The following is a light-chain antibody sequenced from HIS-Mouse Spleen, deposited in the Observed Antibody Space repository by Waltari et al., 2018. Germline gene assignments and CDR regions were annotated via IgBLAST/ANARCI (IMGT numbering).Light chain of an antibody. V-gene: IGLV2-23*01. CDR3: CSYAGSSTWV. CDR1: SSDVGSYHL. J-gene: IGLJ3*02. CDR2: EGS. Sequence: QSALTQPASVSGSAGQSITISCTGTSSDVGSYHLVSWYQQHPGKAPKLMIYEGSKRPSGVSNRFSGSKSGNTASLTISGLQAEDEADYYCCSYAGSSTWVFGGGTKLTVL.